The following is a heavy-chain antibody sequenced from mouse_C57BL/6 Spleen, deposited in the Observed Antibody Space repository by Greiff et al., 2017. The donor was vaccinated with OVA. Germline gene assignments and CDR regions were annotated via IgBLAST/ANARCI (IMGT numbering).Heavy chain of an antibody. D-gene: IGHD1-3*01. V-gene: IGHV1-82*01. Sequence: RVEPGASVKISCKASGYAFSSSWMNWVKQRPGKGLEWIGRIYPGDGDTNYNGKFKGKATLTADKSSSTAYMQLSSLTSEDSAVYFCARSGGKGYFDVWGTGTTVTVSS. CDR3: ARSGGKGYFDV. CDR1: GYAFSSSW. CDR2: IYPGDGDT. J-gene: IGHJ1*03.